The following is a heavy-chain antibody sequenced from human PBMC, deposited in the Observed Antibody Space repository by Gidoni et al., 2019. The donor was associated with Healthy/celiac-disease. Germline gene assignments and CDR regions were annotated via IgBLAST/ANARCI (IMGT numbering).Heavy chain of an antibody. D-gene: IGHD1-26*01. CDR1: GFPFSTHA. V-gene: IGHV3-23*01. CDR3: AKEIVGGDYYYYGMDV. J-gene: IGHJ6*02. Sequence: EVQLLESGGGLVQPGGSLRLSCAASGFPFSTHAMSWVRQAPGKGLEWVSAISGSGGSTYYADSVKGRFTISRDNSKNTLYLQMNSLRAEDTAVYYCAKEIVGGDYYYYGMDVWGQGTTVTVSS. CDR2: ISGSGGST.